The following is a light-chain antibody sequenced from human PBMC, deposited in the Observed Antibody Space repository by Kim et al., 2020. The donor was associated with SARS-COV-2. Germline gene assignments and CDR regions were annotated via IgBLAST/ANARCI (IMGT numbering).Light chain of an antibody. CDR1: SLRSYY. Sequence: VALGQTVRITCQGDSLRSYYASWYQQKPGQAPVLVIYGKNNRPSGIPDRFSGSSSGNTASLTITGAQAEDEADYYCNSRDSSGVVFGGGTKLTVL. CDR3: NSRDSSGVV. J-gene: IGLJ2*01. V-gene: IGLV3-19*01. CDR2: GKN.